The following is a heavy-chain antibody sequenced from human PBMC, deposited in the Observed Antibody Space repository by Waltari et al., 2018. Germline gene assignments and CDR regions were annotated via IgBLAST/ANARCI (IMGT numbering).Heavy chain of an antibody. V-gene: IGHV1-69*08. Sequence: QVQLVQSGAEVKKPGSSVKVSCKASGGTFSSYAISWVRQAPGQGREWMGRIIPILCTANYAQNFQGRVTITADKSKSTAYMELMSLRSEDMAVYYCARGESESYYVGWGKGTLVTVSS. CDR3: ARGESESYYVG. CDR1: GGTFSSYA. J-gene: IGHJ4*02. CDR2: IIPILCTA. D-gene: IGHD1-26*01.